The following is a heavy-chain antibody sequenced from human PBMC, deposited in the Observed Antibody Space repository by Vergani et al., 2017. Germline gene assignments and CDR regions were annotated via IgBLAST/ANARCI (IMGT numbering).Heavy chain of an antibody. CDR3: ARDELDYDFWSGYLIPYYYYGMDV. D-gene: IGHD3-3*01. CDR1: GFTFSSYW. CDR2: IKQDGSEK. J-gene: IGHJ6*02. Sequence: EVQLVESGGGLVQPGGSLRLSCAASGFTFSSYWMSWVRQAPGKGLEWVANIKQDGSEKYYVDSVKGRFTISRDNAKNSLYLQMNSLRAEDTAVYYCARDELDYDFWSGYLIPYYYYGMDVWGQGTTVTVSS. V-gene: IGHV3-7*03.